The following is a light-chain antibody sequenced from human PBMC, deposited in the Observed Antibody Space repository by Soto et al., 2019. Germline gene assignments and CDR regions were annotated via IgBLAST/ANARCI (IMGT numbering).Light chain of an antibody. V-gene: IGKV1-27*01. CDR2: AAS. Sequence: IQLTQSPSSLSASVGDRVTITCRASQDIAIYLAWYQQKPGKVPKLLIYAASTLQSGVPSRFSGSGSGTDFTLTISSLQPEDVATYYCQKYNSAPPTFGQGTKVDI. CDR1: QDIAIY. J-gene: IGKJ1*01. CDR3: QKYNSAPPT.